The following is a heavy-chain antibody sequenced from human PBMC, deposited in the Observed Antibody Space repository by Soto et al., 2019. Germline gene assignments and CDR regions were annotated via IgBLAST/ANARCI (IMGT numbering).Heavy chain of an antibody. CDR3: ARTYYDILTGPPPYFDY. D-gene: IGHD3-9*01. V-gene: IGHV3-15*07. CDR2: IKRKNDGETT. J-gene: IGHJ4*02. Sequence: GGSLRLSCAASGFTFSQAWINWVRQAPGKGLEWVGRIKRKNDGETTDYAAPVKGRFTISRDNAKNSLYLQMNSLRAEDTALYYCARTYYDILTGPPPYFDYWGQGTLVTVSS. CDR1: GFTFSQAW.